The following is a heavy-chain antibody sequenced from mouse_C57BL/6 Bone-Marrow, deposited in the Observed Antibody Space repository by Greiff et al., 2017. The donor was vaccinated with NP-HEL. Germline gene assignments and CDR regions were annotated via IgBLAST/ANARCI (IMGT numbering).Heavy chain of an antibody. CDR1: GYTFTSYG. CDR3: AREGYDYDGGAY. Sequence: VKLQQSGAELARPGASVKLSCKASGYTFTSYGISWVKQRTGQGLEWIGEIYPRSGNTYYNEKFKGKATLTADKSSSTAYMELRSLTSEDSAVYFCAREGYDYDGGAYWGKGTTLTVSS. V-gene: IGHV1-81*01. J-gene: IGHJ2*01. CDR2: IYPRSGNT. D-gene: IGHD2-4*01.